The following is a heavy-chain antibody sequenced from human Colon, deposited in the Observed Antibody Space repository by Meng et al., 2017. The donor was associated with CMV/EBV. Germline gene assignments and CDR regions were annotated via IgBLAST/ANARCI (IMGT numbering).Heavy chain of an antibody. CDR1: GFTFSSRW. V-gene: IGHV3-74*01. CDR2: ISSDGARI. Sequence: GGSLRLSCAGSGFTFSSRWLHWVRQVPGKGLEWVSTISSDGARIHYADFVKGRFIISRDDAKNTLYLQMNSLSAEDTGIYYCVRTPPRIVEAPGTSNRFDPWGQGTLVTVSS. CDR3: VRTPPRIVEAPGTSNRFDP. J-gene: IGHJ5*02. D-gene: IGHD2-2*01.